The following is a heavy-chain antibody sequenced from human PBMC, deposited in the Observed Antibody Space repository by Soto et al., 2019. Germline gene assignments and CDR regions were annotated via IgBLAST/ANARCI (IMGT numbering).Heavy chain of an antibody. CDR3: ATIAGGIFEY. J-gene: IGHJ4*02. CDR2: IMPIADTV. V-gene: IGHV1-69*06. Sequence: QVQLVQPGADVKKAGSSVKVSCKASGGSFSSYSISWVRQAPGQGLEWMGGIMPIADTVTNAQKFEGRLTITADKSTTTDYMELGSVTSSDTAMYCWATIAGGIFEYWGQGTLVTVSS. D-gene: IGHD3-16*01. CDR1: GGSFSSYS.